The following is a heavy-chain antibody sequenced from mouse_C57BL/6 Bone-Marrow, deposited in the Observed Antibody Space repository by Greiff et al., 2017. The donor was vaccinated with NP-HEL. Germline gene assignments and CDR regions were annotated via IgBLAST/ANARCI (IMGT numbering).Heavy chain of an antibody. CDR3: ARLIYYGFAY. Sequence: VQLQQSGAELAKPGASVKLSCKASGYTFTSYWMHWVKQRPGQGLEWIGYINPSSGYTKYNQKFKDKATLTANKSSITAYMQLSRLTYEDSAVYYCARLIYYGFAYWGQGTLVTVSA. V-gene: IGHV1-7*01. D-gene: IGHD2-1*01. J-gene: IGHJ3*01. CDR1: GYTFTSYW. CDR2: INPSSGYT.